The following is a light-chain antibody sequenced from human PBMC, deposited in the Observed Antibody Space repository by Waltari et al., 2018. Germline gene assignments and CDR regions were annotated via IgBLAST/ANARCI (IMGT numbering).Light chain of an antibody. Sequence: IVLTQSPGTLSVSPGERVTVSCRARQTIIGSWLTWYHQKPGQAPRLLIYGASNRAPGIPDRFSGSGSGTDFTLTISRLEPEDSAVYYCQQYDGTVLTFGAGTKVEIK. J-gene: IGKJ4*01. V-gene: IGKV3-20*01. CDR3: QQYDGTVLT. CDR1: QTIIGSW. CDR2: GAS.